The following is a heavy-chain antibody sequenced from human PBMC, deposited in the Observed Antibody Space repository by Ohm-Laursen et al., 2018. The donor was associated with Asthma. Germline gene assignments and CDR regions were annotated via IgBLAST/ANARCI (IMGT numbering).Heavy chain of an antibody. D-gene: IGHD3-10*01. J-gene: IGHJ6*02. CDR1: GFTFSNYW. CDR3: ARDYATMVQAGMDV. V-gene: IGHV3-7*01. CDR2: IKRDGSEI. Sequence: SLRLSCAASGFTFSNYWMSWVRQAPGKGLEWVVNIKRDGSEIYYVDSVKGRFTISRDNVENSVYLQMNSLRAEDTAVYYCARDYATMVQAGMDVWGQGTTVTVSS.